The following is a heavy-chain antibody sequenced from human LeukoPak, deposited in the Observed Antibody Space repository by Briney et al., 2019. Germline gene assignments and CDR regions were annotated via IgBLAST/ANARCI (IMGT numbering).Heavy chain of an antibody. V-gene: IGHV3-66*02. D-gene: IGHD2-2*01. CDR1: GFTVSSNY. Sequence: PGGSLRLSCAASGFTVSSNYMSWVRQAPGKGLEWVSVIYSGGSTYYAASVKGRFTISRDNSKNTLYLQMNSLRAEDTAVYYCARGSHAGREAFDIWGQGTMVTVSS. CDR2: IYSGGST. J-gene: IGHJ3*02. CDR3: ARGSHAGREAFDI.